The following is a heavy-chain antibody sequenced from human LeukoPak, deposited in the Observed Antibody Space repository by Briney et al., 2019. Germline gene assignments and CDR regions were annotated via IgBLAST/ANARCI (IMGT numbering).Heavy chain of an antibody. CDR3: AREPPSSSWSHFDY. J-gene: IGHJ4*02. Sequence: SETLSLTCTVSGGSLSSRSYYWGWIRQPPGKGLEWIGYMYYTGSTNSNPSLKSRVTISVVTAHNQFSLKLSSVPAPDTSVYYCAREPPSSSWSHFDYWGQGTPVTVSS. CDR1: GGSLSSRSYY. CDR2: MYYTGST. D-gene: IGHD6-13*01. V-gene: IGHV4-61*01.